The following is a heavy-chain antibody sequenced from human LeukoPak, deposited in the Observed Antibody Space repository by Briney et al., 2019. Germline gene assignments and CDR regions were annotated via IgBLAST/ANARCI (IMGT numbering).Heavy chain of an antibody. D-gene: IGHD5-18*01. CDR2: INSDGSST. CDR3: ARGGYSYGLNWFDP. V-gene: IGHV3-74*01. J-gene: IGHJ5*02. Sequence: GRSLRLACAASGFTFSSYWMHWVRQAPGEGLVWVSRINSDGSSTSYADSVKGRFTISRDNAKNTLYLQMNSLRAEDTAVYSCARGGYSYGLNWFDPWGQGTLVTVSS. CDR1: GFTFSSYW.